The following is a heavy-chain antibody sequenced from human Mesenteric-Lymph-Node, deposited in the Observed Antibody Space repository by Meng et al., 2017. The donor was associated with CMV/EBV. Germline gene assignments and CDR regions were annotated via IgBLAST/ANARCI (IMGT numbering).Heavy chain of an antibody. CDR1: GGSVSSGSYY. J-gene: IGHJ4*02. Sequence: GSLRLSCTVSGGSVSSGSYYWSWIRQPPGKGLEWIGEINHSGSTNFNPSLMSRVTVSVDTSKNQFSLKLTSVTAADTAVYYCAALRLGDLSVDYWGQGTLVTVSS. V-gene: IGHV4-61*01. CDR3: AALRLGDLSVDY. CDR2: INHSGST. D-gene: IGHD3-16*02.